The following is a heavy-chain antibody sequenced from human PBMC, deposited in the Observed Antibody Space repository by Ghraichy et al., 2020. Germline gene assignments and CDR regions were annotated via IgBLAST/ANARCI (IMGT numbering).Heavy chain of an antibody. CDR2: ISWDGGST. D-gene: IGHD5-24*01. CDR1: GFTFDDYT. J-gene: IGHJ4*02. Sequence: GGSLRLSCAASGFTFDDYTMHWVRQAPGKGLEWVSLISWDGGSTYYADSVKGRFTISRDNSKNSLYLQMNSLRTEDTALYYCAKVGENTRDGYFDYWGQGTLVTVSS. V-gene: IGHV3-43*01. CDR3: AKVGENTRDGYFDY.